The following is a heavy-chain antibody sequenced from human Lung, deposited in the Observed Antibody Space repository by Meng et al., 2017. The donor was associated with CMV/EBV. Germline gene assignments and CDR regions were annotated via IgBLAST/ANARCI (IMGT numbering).Heavy chain of an antibody. D-gene: IGHD2/OR15-2a*01. V-gene: IGHV1-46*01. CDR2: INPSGGDT. CDR3: ARANYFEWFDP. J-gene: IGHJ5*02. Sequence: SCKASGDTFTTSYLHWVRQAPGQGLEWMGIINPSGGDTSYAQRFQGRVTMTRDTSTSTVYMELSSLRSEDTAMYYCARANYFEWFDPWGQGTLVTVSS. CDR1: GDTFTTSY.